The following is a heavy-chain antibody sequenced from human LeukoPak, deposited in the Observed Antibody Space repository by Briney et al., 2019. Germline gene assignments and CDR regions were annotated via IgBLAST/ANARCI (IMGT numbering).Heavy chain of an antibody. Sequence: PGGTLRLSCVASGFTFSDRYMDWVRQGPGKGLEWVGRIRNKANSYTTEYAVTVQGRFTISRDDSKTSLYLQMNSLKTEDTAVYYCSRAGTAPGPQNHYGMDVWGQGTTVTVSS. CDR1: GFTFSDRY. CDR3: SRAGTAPGPQNHYGMDV. J-gene: IGHJ6*02. D-gene: IGHD2-21*02. CDR2: IRNKANSYTT. V-gene: IGHV3-72*01.